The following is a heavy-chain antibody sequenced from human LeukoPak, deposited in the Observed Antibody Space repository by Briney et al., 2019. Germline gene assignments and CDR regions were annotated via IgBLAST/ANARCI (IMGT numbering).Heavy chain of an antibody. D-gene: IGHD3-22*01. Sequence: GGSLRLSCAASGFTFDDYGMSWVRQAPGKGLEWVSGINWTGGSTGYADSVKGRFTISRDNAKNSLYLQMNSLRAEDTALYYCARDFSYYYDSSGSFDYWGQGTLVTVPS. CDR1: GFTFDDYG. V-gene: IGHV3-20*04. CDR3: ARDFSYYYDSSGSFDY. J-gene: IGHJ4*02. CDR2: INWTGGST.